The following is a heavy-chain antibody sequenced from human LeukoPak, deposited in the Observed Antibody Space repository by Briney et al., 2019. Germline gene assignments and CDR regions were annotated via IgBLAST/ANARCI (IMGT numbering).Heavy chain of an antibody. CDR1: GFTFSSYA. Sequence: PGRSLRLSCAASGFTFSSYAMHWVRQAPGKGLEWVAVISYDGSNKYYADSVKGRFTISRDNSKNTLYLQMNSLRAEDTAVYYCASIRDSGSYFDYWGQGTLVTVSS. D-gene: IGHD1-26*01. CDR3: ASIRDSGSYFDY. V-gene: IGHV3-30*04. J-gene: IGHJ4*02. CDR2: ISYDGSNK.